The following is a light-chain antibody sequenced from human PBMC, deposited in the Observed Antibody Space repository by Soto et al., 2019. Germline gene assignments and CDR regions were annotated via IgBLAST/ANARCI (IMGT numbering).Light chain of an antibody. CDR1: QAIRND. V-gene: IGKV1-6*02. Sequence: AIQMTQSPSSQSASVGDRVTITCRASQAIRNDLGWYQQKPGKAPKLLIYAASSLQSGVPSRFSGSGSGTDFTLTISSLQDEDFATYYCLQDYNYPPTFGQGTRLEIK. CDR2: AAS. J-gene: IGKJ5*01. CDR3: LQDYNYPPT.